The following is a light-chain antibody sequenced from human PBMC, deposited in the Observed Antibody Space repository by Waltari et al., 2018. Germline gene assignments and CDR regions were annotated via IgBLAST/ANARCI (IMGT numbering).Light chain of an antibody. V-gene: IGKV3-11*01. CDR3: QQRSNWPFD. CDR1: QRVSSY. Sequence: EIVLTQSPATLSLSPGERATLSCRASQRVSSYLAWYHQKPGQAPRLLIYDASNRATGIPAWLSGSGSGTDFTLTISSLEPEEFAVYYCQQRSNWPFDFGPGTKVDIK. CDR2: DAS. J-gene: IGKJ3*01.